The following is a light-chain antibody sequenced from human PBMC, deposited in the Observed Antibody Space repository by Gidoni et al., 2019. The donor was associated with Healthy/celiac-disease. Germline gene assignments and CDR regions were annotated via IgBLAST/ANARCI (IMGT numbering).Light chain of an antibody. CDR3: QPSYTTPYT. CDR2: AAS. V-gene: IGKV1-39*01. J-gene: IGKJ2*01. Sequence: DIQMTQSPSSLSASVGDRVTITCRASQSISSYLTWYQQKPGKAPKLLSYAASSLQSGVPSRFSGRGSGTDFTLTIISLQPEDFATYYCQPSYTTPYTCGQGTKLEIK. CDR1: QSISSY.